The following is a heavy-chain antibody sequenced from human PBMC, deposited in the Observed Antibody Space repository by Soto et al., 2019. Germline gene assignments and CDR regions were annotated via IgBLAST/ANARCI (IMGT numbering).Heavy chain of an antibody. J-gene: IGHJ5*02. CDR2: ISYDGRKK. CDR3: ARQDHSGSGWFDT. CDR1: GVILSSFA. D-gene: IGHD3-22*01. V-gene: IGHV3-30*04. Sequence: LRLSWAASGVILSSFAIHWVRQAPGKGLEWAAVISYDGRKKYYADSMKGRFTISRDNSKNTLYLQMNSLSADDTAVYYCARQDHSGSGWFDTWGQGTLVTVSS.